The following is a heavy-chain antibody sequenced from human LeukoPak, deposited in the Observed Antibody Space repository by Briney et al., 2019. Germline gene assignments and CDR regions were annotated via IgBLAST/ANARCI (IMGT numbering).Heavy chain of an antibody. J-gene: IGHJ4*02. D-gene: IGHD4-17*01. CDR1: GFTFSSYA. Sequence: GGSLRLSCAASGFTFSSYAMSWVRQAPGKGLEWVSAISGSGGSTYYADSVKGRFTISRDNSKNTLYLQMNSLRAEDTAVYYCAKEERGSTVTYSGETVYWGQGTLVTVSS. V-gene: IGHV3-23*01. CDR2: ISGSGGST. CDR3: AKEERGSTVTYSGETVY.